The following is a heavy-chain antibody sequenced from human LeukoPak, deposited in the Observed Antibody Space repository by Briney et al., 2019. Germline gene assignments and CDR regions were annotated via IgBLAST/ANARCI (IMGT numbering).Heavy chain of an antibody. J-gene: IGHJ4*02. CDR2: IDHRGNT. CDR1: GDSITSDNF. V-gene: IGHV4-38-2*02. CDR3: ARELGYYDSSGYGTYSDY. Sequence: SETLSLICNVSGDSITSDNFWGWIRQPPGKGLDYIGSIDHRGNTFYNPSLNSRFTISVDTSKNQISLRLTSVTAADTAVYYCARELGYYDSSGYGTYSDYWGQGVLVTVSS. D-gene: IGHD3-22*01.